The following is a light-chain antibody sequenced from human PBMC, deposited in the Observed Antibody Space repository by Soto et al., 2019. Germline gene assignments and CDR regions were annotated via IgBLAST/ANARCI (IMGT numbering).Light chain of an antibody. CDR3: QQYNNWPYT. J-gene: IGKJ2*01. CDR1: QSVNSN. CDR2: GAS. V-gene: IGKV3-15*01. Sequence: IVMTQSPATLSVSPGERATLSCRASQSVNSNLAWYQQKPGQAPRLLIYGASTRATGFPARFSGSESGTEFTLTISSLQSEDFAVYYCQQYNNWPYTVGRGTKLEIK.